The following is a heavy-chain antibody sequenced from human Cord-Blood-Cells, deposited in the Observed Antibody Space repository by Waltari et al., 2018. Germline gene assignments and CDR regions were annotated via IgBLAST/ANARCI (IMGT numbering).Heavy chain of an antibody. CDR2: ISWNSGSI. V-gene: IGHV3-9*01. Sequence: EVQLVESGGGLVQPGRSLRLSCAASGFTFDDYAMHWVRQAPGKGLEWVSGISWNSGSIVYADCVKGRFTISRDNAKNSLYLQMNSLRAEDTALYYCAKDTSYGSGSYYLDYWGQGTLVTVSS. J-gene: IGHJ4*02. CDR1: GFTFDDYA. D-gene: IGHD3-10*01. CDR3: AKDTSYGSGSYYLDY.